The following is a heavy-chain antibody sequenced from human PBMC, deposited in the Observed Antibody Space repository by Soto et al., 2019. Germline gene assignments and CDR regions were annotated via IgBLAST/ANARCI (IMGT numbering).Heavy chain of an antibody. V-gene: IGHV4-39*01. Sequence: SETLSLTCTVSGGSISSSSYYWGWIRQPPGKGLEWIGSIYYSGSTYYNPSLKSRVTISVDTSKNQFSPKLSSVTAADTAVYYCARRGFWSGSTSYYGMDVWGQGTTVTVSS. D-gene: IGHD3-3*01. CDR3: ARRGFWSGSTSYYGMDV. CDR2: IYYSGST. CDR1: GGSISSSSYY. J-gene: IGHJ6*02.